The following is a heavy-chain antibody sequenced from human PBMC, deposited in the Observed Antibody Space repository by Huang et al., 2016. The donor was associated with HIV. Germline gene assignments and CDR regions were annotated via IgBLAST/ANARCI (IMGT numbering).Heavy chain of an antibody. D-gene: IGHD2-15*01. V-gene: IGHV1-69*13. CDR1: GGTFTGYV. CDR3: ARGECSSGSCYSLYYYYYMDV. CDR2: IIPVFNTA. Sequence: QVQLVQSGAEVKKPGSSVKVSCKASGGTFTGYVISWVRQAPGQGLEWMGGIIPVFNTAHYAQKFQGRVTITADESTSTAYMEVSSLGSEDTAVYYCARGECSSGSCYSLYYYYYMDVWGKGTTVTVSS. J-gene: IGHJ6*03.